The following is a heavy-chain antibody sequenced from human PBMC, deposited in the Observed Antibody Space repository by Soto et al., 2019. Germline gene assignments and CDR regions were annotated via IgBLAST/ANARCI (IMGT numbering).Heavy chain of an antibody. Sequence: PGGSLRLCCAASGFTFSSYGMHWVRQAPGKGLEWVAVISYDGTNNYYTESVKGRFTISRDNSKNTLFLQMNSLRAEDTAVYFCAKGDCSGGSCYLSAFAIWGQGTMVTVSS. CDR3: AKGDCSGGSCYLSAFAI. J-gene: IGHJ3*02. CDR1: GFTFSSYG. V-gene: IGHV3-30*18. D-gene: IGHD2-15*01. CDR2: ISYDGTNN.